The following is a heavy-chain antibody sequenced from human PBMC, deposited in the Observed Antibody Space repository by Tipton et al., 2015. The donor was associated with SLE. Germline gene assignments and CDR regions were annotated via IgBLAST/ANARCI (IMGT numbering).Heavy chain of an antibody. D-gene: IGHD1-1*01. Sequence: TLSLTCTVSGGSISSYYWSWIRQPPGKGLEWIGYIYYSGSTNYNPSLKSRVTISVDTSKNQFSLKLGSVTAADTAVYYCARDQGTAGAFDIWGQGTMVTVSS. V-gene: IGHV4-59*01. CDR3: ARDQGTAGAFDI. J-gene: IGHJ3*02. CDR1: GGSISSYY. CDR2: IYYSGST.